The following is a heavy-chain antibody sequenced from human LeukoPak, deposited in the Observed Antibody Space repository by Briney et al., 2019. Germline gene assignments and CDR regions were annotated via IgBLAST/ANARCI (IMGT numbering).Heavy chain of an antibody. CDR3: ARDHLNYYDSSGSRLPAQLSFDI. D-gene: IGHD3-22*01. J-gene: IGHJ3*02. Sequence: SQTLSLTCTVSGGSISSGDYYWSWIRQPPGKGLEWIGYIYYSGSTYYNPSLKSRVTISVDTSKNQFSLKLSSVTAADTAVYYCARDHLNYYDSSGSRLPAQLSFDIWGQGTMVTVSS. CDR1: GGSISSGDYY. V-gene: IGHV4-30-4*01. CDR2: IYYSGST.